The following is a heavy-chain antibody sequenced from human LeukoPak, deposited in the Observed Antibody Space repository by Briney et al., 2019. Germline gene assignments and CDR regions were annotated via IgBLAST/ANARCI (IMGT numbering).Heavy chain of an antibody. CDR3: ARREGGSARVY. CDR1: GGSISSYY. CDR2: IYYSGST. V-gene: IGHV4-59*08. J-gene: IGHJ4*02. Sequence: SETLSLTCTVSGGSISSYYWSWIRQPPGKGLEWIGYIYYSGSTYYNPSLKSRVTISVDTSKNQFSLKLSSVTAADTAVYYCARREGGSARVYWGQGTLVTVSS. D-gene: IGHD3-10*01.